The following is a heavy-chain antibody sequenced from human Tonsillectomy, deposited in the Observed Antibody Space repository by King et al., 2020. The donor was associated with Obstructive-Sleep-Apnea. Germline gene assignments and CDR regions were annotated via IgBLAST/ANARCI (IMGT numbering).Heavy chain of an antibody. V-gene: IGHV3-30*04. CDR2: ISYDGSNK. J-gene: IGHJ6*02. D-gene: IGHD2-2*02. Sequence: VQLVESGGGVVQPGSSLRLSCAASGFTFSSYPMHWGRQAPGKGLEWVAVISYDGSNKYYADSVKGRFTISRDNSKNTLSLQMNSLRADDTAVYYCARDRRYCTSTSCYTLYGMDVWGQGTTVTVSS. CDR3: ARDRRYCTSTSCYTLYGMDV. CDR1: GFTFSSYP.